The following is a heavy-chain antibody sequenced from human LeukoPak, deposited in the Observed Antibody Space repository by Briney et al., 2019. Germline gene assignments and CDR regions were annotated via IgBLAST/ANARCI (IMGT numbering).Heavy chain of an antibody. Sequence: ASVKVSCKASGYTFTGYYMHWVRQAPGQGLEWMGWINPNSGGTNYAQKFQGRVTMTRVTSISTAYMELSRLRSDDTAVYYCARVYSSGWYQFDYWGQGTLVTVSS. D-gene: IGHD6-19*01. CDR1: GYTFTGYY. CDR2: INPNSGGT. CDR3: ARVYSSGWYQFDY. J-gene: IGHJ4*02. V-gene: IGHV1-2*02.